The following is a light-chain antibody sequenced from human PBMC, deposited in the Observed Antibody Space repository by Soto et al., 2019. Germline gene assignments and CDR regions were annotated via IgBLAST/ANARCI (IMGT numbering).Light chain of an antibody. J-gene: IGKJ1*01. Sequence: DIQMTQSPSSLSASVGDRVTMTFRASQGISTYLNCYQQKPGKAPKLLIYAASSLQSGVPSRFSGSGSETDFTLTISSLQPEDFATYYCLQDYNYPWTFGQGTKVDIK. V-gene: IGKV1-39*01. CDR3: LQDYNYPWT. CDR1: QGISTY. CDR2: AAS.